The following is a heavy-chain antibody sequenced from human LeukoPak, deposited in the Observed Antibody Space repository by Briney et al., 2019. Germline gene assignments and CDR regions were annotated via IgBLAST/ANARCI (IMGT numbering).Heavy chain of an antibody. J-gene: IGHJ4*02. D-gene: IGHD3-10*01. Sequence: GRSLRLSCAASGFTFSSYAMHWVRQAPGKGLEWVAVISYDGSNKYYADSVKGRFTISRDNSKNTLYLQMNSLRAEDTAVYYCANDGHGYGSGSYYFDYWGQGTLVTVSS. V-gene: IGHV3-30*18. CDR3: ANDGHGYGSGSYYFDY. CDR1: GFTFSSYA. CDR2: ISYDGSNK.